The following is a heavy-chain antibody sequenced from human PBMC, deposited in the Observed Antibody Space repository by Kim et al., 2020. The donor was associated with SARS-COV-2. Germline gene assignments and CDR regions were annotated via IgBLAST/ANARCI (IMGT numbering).Heavy chain of an antibody. CDR2: INHSGTT. V-gene: IGHV4-34*01. CDR1: TGSFSGHY. CDR3: ARRAAGIDW. J-gene: IGHJ4*02. Sequence: SETLSLTCAVYTGSFSGHYWNWIRQSPGVGLEWIGEINHSGTTKYSPSLKSRVTLSVDTSKNQFSLRMTSVTAADTAVYYCARRAAGIDWWGQGTPVTVSS.